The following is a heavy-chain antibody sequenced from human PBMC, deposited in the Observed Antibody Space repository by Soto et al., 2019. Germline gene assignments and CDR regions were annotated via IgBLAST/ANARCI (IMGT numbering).Heavy chain of an antibody. J-gene: IGHJ6*02. CDR2: INPNSGGT. Sequence: ASVKVSCKASGYTFTGYYMHWVRQAPGQGLRWMGWINPNSGGTNYAQKFQGWVTMTRDTSISTAYMELSRLRSDDTAVYYCARGPSYYDFWKSLIRDRGMDVWGQGTTVTVSS. CDR1: GYTFTGYY. CDR3: ARGPSYYDFWKSLIRDRGMDV. V-gene: IGHV1-2*04. D-gene: IGHD3-3*01.